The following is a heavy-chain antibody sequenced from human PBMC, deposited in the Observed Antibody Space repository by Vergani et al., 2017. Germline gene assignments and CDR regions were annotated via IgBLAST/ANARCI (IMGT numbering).Heavy chain of an antibody. V-gene: IGHV3-23*01. J-gene: IGHJ6*02. CDR1: GFTFSSYA. D-gene: IGHD2-2*01. CDR3: AKHEWDIVVVPAAPDRSGYYYYGMDV. Sequence: EVQLLESGGGLVQPGGSLRLSCAASGFTFSSYAMSWVRQAPGKGLEWVSAISGSGGSTYYADSVKGRFTISRDNSKNTLYLQMNSLRAEDTAVYYCAKHEWDIVVVPAAPDRSGYYYYGMDVWGQGTTVTVSS. CDR2: ISGSGGST.